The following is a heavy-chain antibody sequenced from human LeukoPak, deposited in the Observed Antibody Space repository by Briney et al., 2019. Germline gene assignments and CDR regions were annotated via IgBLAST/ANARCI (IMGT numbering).Heavy chain of an antibody. Sequence: GGSLRLSCAASGFTFSSYAMHWVRQAPGKGLEWVAVISYDGSNKYYADSVKGRFTTSRDNSKNTLYLQMNSLRAEDTAVYYCARDPSRPAYHCSSTSCYWAGRTYFDYWGQGTLVTVSS. D-gene: IGHD2-2*01. V-gene: IGHV3-30-3*01. CDR3: ARDPSRPAYHCSSTSCYWAGRTYFDY. J-gene: IGHJ4*02. CDR2: ISYDGSNK. CDR1: GFTFSSYA.